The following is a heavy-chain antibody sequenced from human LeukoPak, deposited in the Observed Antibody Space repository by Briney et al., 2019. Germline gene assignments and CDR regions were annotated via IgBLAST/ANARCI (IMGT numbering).Heavy chain of an antibody. CDR2: IYYSGST. Sequence: SETLSLTCTVSGGSISSYYWSWIRQPPGKGLEWIGYIYYSGSTNYNPSLKSRVTISVDTSKNQFSLKLSSVTAADTAVYYCARTTSGIFRRPYYFDYWGQGTLVTVSS. V-gene: IGHV4-59*01. CDR1: GGSISSYY. J-gene: IGHJ4*02. D-gene: IGHD3-10*01. CDR3: ARTTSGIFRRPYYFDY.